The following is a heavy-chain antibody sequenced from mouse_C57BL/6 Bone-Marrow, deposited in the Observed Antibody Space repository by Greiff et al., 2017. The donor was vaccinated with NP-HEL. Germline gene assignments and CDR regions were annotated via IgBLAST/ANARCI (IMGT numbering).Heavy chain of an antibody. CDR2: ISSGGSYT. CDR3: ARGGLRRREFAY. CDR1: GFTFSSYG. J-gene: IGHJ3*01. Sequence: EVMLVESGGDLVKPGGSLKLSCAASGFTFSSYGMSWVRQTPDKRLEWVATISSGGSYTYYPDSVKGRFTISRDNAKNTLYLQMSSLKSEDTAMYYCARGGLRRREFAYWGQGTLVTVSA. D-gene: IGHD2-4*01. V-gene: IGHV5-6*01.